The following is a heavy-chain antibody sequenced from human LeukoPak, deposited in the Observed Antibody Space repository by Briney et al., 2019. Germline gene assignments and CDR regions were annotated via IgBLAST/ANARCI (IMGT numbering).Heavy chain of an antibody. CDR1: GFTFSSYW. CDR2: ISGSAGST. D-gene: IGHD5-12*01. Sequence: SGGSLRLSCAASGFTFSSYWMSWVRQAPGKGLEWVSAISGSAGSTYYADSVKGRFTISRDNSKNTLSLQMNSLRVEDTAVYYCAKGKSGYSGHTIFSYWGQGTLVTVSS. J-gene: IGHJ4*02. V-gene: IGHV3-23*01. CDR3: AKGKSGYSGHTIFSY.